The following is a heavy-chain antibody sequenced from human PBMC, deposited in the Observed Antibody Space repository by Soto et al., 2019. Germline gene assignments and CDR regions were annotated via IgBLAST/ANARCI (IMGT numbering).Heavy chain of an antibody. V-gene: IGHV3-23*01. D-gene: IGHD3-10*01. Sequence: PGGSLRLSCAASGFTFSSYAMSWVRQAPGKGLEWVSSISGSGGSTYYADSVKGRFTISRDNSKNTLYLQMNSLRAEDTAVYYCAKDRGLGGSGSYYFDYWGQGTLVTVSS. J-gene: IGHJ4*02. CDR3: AKDRGLGGSGSYYFDY. CDR2: ISGSGGST. CDR1: GFTFSSYA.